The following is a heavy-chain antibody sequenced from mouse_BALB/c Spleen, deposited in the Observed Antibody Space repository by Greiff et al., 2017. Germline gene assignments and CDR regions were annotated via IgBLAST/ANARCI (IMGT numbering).Heavy chain of an antibody. Sequence: VQLKESGAGLVRPGALVKLSCKASGFTIKDYYMHWVKQRPEQGLEWIGWIDPENGNTIYDPKFQGKASITADTTSNTAYLQLSSLTSEDTAVYYCAITTCFAYWGQGTLVTVSA. CDR3: AITTCFAY. D-gene: IGHD1-2*01. CDR1: GFTIKDYY. V-gene: IGHV14-1*02. J-gene: IGHJ3*01. CDR2: IDPENGNT.